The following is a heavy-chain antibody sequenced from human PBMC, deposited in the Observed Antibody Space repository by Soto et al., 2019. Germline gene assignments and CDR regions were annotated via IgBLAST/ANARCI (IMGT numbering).Heavy chain of an antibody. D-gene: IGHD3-10*01. V-gene: IGHV1-2*04. CDR3: ARVAWPGSGTKYYHYGMDV. CDR1: GYTFTCYY. CDR2: INPNSGGT. J-gene: IGHJ6*02. Sequence: SVKVSCNASGYTFTCYYMPWVRQAPGQGLAWMGWINPNSGGTNYAQKFQGCVTMTRDTSISTAYMELSRLRSDDTAVYYCARVAWPGSGTKYYHYGMDVWGQGTTVTVSS.